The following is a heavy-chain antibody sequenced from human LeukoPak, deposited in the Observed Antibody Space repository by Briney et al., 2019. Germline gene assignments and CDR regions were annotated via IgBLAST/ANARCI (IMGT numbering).Heavy chain of an antibody. CDR1: GYTFTGYY. D-gene: IGHD3-22*01. CDR2: INPNSGGT. V-gene: IGHV1-2*02. J-gene: IGHJ4*02. CDR3: ARSSYDSSLRIDDF. Sequence: ASVKVSCKASGYTFTGYYMHWVRQAPGQGLEWMGWINPNSGGTNYAQKFQGRVTMTRDTSISTAYMELSSLRSDDTAVYYCARSSYDSSLRIDDFWGQGTLVTVSS.